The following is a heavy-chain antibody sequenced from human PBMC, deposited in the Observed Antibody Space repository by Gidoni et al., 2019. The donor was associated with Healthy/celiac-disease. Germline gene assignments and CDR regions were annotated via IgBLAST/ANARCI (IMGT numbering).Heavy chain of an antibody. CDR3: VKAPPPD. J-gene: IGHJ4*02. Sequence: EVQLVESGGGLVQPGGSLRLSCSASGFTFSSYAMHWVRQAPGKGLEYVSAIRSNGGSTYYADSVKGRFTISRDNSKNTLYLQMSSLRAEETAVYYCVKAPPPDWGQGTLVTVSS. CDR1: GFTFSSYA. CDR2: IRSNGGST. V-gene: IGHV3-64D*06.